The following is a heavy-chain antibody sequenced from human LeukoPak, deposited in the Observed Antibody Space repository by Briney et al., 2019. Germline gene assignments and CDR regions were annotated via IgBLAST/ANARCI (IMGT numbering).Heavy chain of an antibody. J-gene: IGHJ4*02. D-gene: IGHD3-3*01. CDR3: ARHAGLRFLEWLLPTDY. V-gene: IGHV3-21*01. CDR2: ISSNSSYI. CDR1: GFTFSSYS. Sequence: GGSLRLSCAASGFTFSSYSMNWVRQAPGKGLEWVSSISSNSSYIYYADSVKGRFTISRDNANNSLYLQMNSLRAEDTAVYYCARHAGLRFLEWLLPTDYWGQGTLVTVSS.